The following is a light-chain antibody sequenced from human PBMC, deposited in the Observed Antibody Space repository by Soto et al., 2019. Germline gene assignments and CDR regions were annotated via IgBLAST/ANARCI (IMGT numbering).Light chain of an antibody. Sequence: EIVMTQSPATLSVSPGERATLSCRASQSFSSNLAWYQQKPGQAPRLLIYGASTRATGIPARFSGSGSGTEFTLTISSLQSEDFAVYYCQHYNNWPRTFGQGNKVEIK. CDR1: QSFSSN. V-gene: IGKV3-15*01. CDR3: QHYNNWPRT. J-gene: IGKJ1*01. CDR2: GAS.